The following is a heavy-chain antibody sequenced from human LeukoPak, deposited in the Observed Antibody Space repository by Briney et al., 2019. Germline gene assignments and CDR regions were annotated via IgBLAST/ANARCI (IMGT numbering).Heavy chain of an antibody. Sequence: GGSLRLSCAASGFTFSSYNMNWVRQAPGKGLEWVSYISSSSSTIYYADSVKGRFTISRDNAKNSLYLQMNSLRAEDTAVYYCARDRGYYGSDNWFDPWGQGTRVTVSS. J-gene: IGHJ5*02. V-gene: IGHV3-48*01. D-gene: IGHD3-10*01. CDR2: ISSSSSTI. CDR3: ARDRGYYGSDNWFDP. CDR1: GFTFSSYN.